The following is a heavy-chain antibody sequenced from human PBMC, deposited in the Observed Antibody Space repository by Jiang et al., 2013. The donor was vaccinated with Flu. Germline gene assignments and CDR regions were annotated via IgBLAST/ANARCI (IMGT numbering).Heavy chain of an antibody. CDR3: ASSPHSSGYHNEFHPDRYDAFDI. CDR2: MNPNSGNT. CDR1: GYTFTSYD. V-gene: IGHV1-8*01. Sequence: SVKVSCKASGYTFTSYDINWVRQATGQGLEWMGWMNPNSGNTGYAQKFQGRVTMTRNTSISTAYMELSSLRSEDTAVYYCASSPHSSGYHNEFHPDRYDAFDIWGPRDNGHRLF. D-gene: IGHD3-22*01. J-gene: IGHJ3*02.